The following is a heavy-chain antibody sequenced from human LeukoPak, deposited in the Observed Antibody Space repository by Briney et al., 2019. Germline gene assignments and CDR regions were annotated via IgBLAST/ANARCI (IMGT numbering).Heavy chain of an antibody. D-gene: IGHD1-7*01. CDR2: ISSSSSTI. J-gene: IGHJ4*02. CDR1: GFTFSTYT. Sequence: GGSLRLSCAASGFTFSTYTMSWVRQAPGKGLEWVSYISSSSSTIYYADSVKGRFTISRDNAKNSLYLQMNSLRAEDTAVYYCASSCNYAGYMMGCFWGQGTLVTVSS. CDR3: ASSCNYAGYMMGCF. V-gene: IGHV3-48*01.